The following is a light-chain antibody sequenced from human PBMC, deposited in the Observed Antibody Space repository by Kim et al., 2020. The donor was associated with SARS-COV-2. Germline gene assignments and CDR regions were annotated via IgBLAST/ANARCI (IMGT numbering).Light chain of an antibody. CDR2: DAS. V-gene: IGKV3-11*01. Sequence: EIVLTQSPATLSLSPGERATLSCRASQSVSIYLAWYQQKPGQAPRLLIYDASNRATGIPARFTGSGSGTDFSLTITSLEPEDFAVYYWQQRNNWSLTFGGGTKLEI. J-gene: IGKJ4*01. CDR3: QQRNNWSLT. CDR1: QSVSIY.